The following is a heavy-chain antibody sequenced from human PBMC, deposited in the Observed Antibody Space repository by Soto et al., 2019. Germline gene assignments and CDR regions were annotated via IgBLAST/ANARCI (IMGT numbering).Heavy chain of an antibody. CDR1: GGSISSYY. D-gene: IGHD3-16*01. J-gene: IGHJ6*02. Sequence: QVQLQESGPGLVKPSETLSLTCTVSGGSISSYYWCWTRQPAGKGLEWIGRFYPSGKTNYNPSLHSRLNMSADTSSTQFSLTLTSGTAADRAVYYCARCGLDYGMDVWGQGTTVTVSS. V-gene: IGHV4-4*07. CDR2: FYPSGKT. CDR3: ARCGLDYGMDV.